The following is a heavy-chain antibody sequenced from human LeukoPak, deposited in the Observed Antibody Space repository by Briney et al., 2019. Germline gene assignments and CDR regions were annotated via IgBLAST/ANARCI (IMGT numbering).Heavy chain of an antibody. CDR2: IYSRGLTRGST. CDR1: GGSLSSYY. D-gene: IGHD6-19*01. J-gene: IGHJ5*02. V-gene: IGHV4-59*01. Sequence: PSETLSLACTVSGGSLSSYYWSWIRQPPGKGLEWIGYIYSRGLTRGSTNYNPSLKSRVTISVDTSKNQFSLKLSSVTAADTAVYYCARVGYSSGRSLYWFDPWGQGTLVTVSS. CDR3: ARVGYSSGRSLYWFDP.